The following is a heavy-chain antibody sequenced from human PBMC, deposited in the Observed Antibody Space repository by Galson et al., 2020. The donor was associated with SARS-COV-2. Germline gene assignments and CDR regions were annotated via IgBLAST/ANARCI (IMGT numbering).Heavy chain of an antibody. CDR3: ARSCSSTTCFQTDGMDV. CDR2: TNPNSGGT. D-gene: IGHD2-2*01. Sequence: ASVTVSCKASGYTFTGYYLHWVRQAPGQGLEWLGWTNPNSGGTNYAQKFQGRVTMTGDTSISTAYMELSSLRSDDTAVYFCARSCSSTTCFQTDGMDVWGQGTTVTVSS. CDR1: GYTFTGYY. V-gene: IGHV1-2*02. J-gene: IGHJ6*02.